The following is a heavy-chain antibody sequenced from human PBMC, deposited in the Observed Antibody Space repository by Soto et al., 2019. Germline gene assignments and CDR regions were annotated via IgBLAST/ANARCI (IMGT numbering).Heavy chain of an antibody. Sequence: SPTLSLTCAISGDSVSSNSAAWNWIRQSPSRGLEWLGRTYYRSKWYNDYAVSVKSRITINPDTSKNQFSLQLNSVTPEDTAVYYCARSRRAVLLGFGERPKLFDYWGQGSLVTVAS. J-gene: IGHJ4*02. CDR3: ARSRRAVLLGFGERPKLFDY. D-gene: IGHD3-10*01. CDR2: TYYRSKWYN. V-gene: IGHV6-1*01. CDR1: GDSVSSNSAA.